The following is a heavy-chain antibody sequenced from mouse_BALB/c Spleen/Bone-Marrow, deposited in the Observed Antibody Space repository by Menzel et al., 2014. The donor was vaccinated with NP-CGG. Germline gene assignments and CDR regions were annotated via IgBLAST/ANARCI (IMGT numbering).Heavy chain of an antibody. CDR2: IWAGGST. CDR1: GFSLTSYG. Sequence: VQGVESGPGLVAPSQSLSITCTVSGFSLTSYGVHWVRQPPGKGLEWLGVIWAGGSTNYNSALMSRLSISKDNSKSQVFLKMNSLQTDDTAMYYCAGDYYGSLYAMDYWGQGTLVTVSS. V-gene: IGHV2-9*02. CDR3: AGDYYGSLYAMDY. J-gene: IGHJ4*01. D-gene: IGHD1-1*01.